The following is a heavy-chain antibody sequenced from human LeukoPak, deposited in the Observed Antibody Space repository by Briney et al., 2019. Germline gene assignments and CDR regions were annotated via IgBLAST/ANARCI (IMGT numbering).Heavy chain of an antibody. CDR2: ISAYNGNT. CDR3: ARDGDIVVVPAATILAY. Sequence: ASVKVSCKASGYTFTSYYISWVLQAPGQGLEWMVWISAYNGNTNYAQKLQGRVTMTTDTSTSTAYMELRSLRTDDTAVYYCARDGDIVVVPAATILAYWGEGTLVTVS. D-gene: IGHD2-2*01. J-gene: IGHJ4*02. V-gene: IGHV1-18*04. CDR1: GYTFTSYY.